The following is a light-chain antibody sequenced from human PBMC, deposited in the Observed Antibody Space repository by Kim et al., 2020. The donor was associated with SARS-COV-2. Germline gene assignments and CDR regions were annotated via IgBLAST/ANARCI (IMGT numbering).Light chain of an antibody. CDR2: DVS. V-gene: IGLV2-14*03. Sequence: QSALTQPASVSGSPGQSITISCTGTSSDIGDYDYVSWYQQHPGKAPKLMIYDVSKRPSGISNRFSGTKSGNTVSLTISGLQAEDEADYHCNSYTSSNTWVCGGGPQLTVL. CDR3: NSYTSSNTWV. CDR1: SSDIGDYDY. J-gene: IGLJ2*01.